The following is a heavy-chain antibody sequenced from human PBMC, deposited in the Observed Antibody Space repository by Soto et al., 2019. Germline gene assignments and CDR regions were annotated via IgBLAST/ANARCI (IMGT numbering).Heavy chain of an antibody. V-gene: IGHV4-31*02. CDR1: GGSISSGAYY. J-gene: IGHJ5*02. D-gene: IGHD6-13*01. Sequence: SETLSLTCTVSGGSISSGAYYWGWIRQHPGKGLEWIGYISHRGTAYYTPSLKSRVSLSVDPSKGQFSLNVTSLTAADTAVYYCARVSATGTRWFDPWGPGTLVTVSS. CDR3: ARVSATGTRWFDP. CDR2: ISHRGTA.